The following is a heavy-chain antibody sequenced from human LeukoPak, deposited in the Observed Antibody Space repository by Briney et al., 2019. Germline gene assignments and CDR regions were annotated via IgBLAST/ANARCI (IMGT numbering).Heavy chain of an antibody. Sequence: GASVKVSCKASGYTFTSNYIHWVRQAPGQGLEWMGMIYPRDGSTSYAQKFQGRVTMTRNTSISTAYMELSSLRSEDTAVYYCARGRGVARKYNWFDPWGQGTLVTVSS. V-gene: IGHV1-46*01. J-gene: IGHJ5*02. CDR2: IYPRDGST. D-gene: IGHD2-15*01. CDR3: ARGRGVARKYNWFDP. CDR1: GYTFTSNY.